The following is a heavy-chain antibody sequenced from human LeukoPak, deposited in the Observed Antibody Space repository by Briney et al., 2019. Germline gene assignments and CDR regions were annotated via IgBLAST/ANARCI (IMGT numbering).Heavy chain of an antibody. V-gene: IGHV4-4*07. J-gene: IGHJ5*02. CDR1: GGSISSYY. CDR2: IYTSGST. Sequence: SETLSLTCTVSGGSISSYYWSWIRQPAGKGLEWIGRIYTSGSTNYNPSLKGRVTMSVDTSKNQFSLKLSSVTAADTAVYYCARALRTRYGAHEGNWFDPWGQGTLVTVSS. D-gene: IGHD4-17*01. CDR3: ARALRTRYGAHEGNWFDP.